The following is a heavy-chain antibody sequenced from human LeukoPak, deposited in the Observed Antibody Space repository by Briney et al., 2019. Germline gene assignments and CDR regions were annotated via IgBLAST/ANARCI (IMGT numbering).Heavy chain of an antibody. D-gene: IGHD3-10*01. J-gene: IGHJ4*02. V-gene: IGHV3-21*01. CDR3: ARDRSPGGFDY. Sequence: GGSLRLSCAASRFTFSSYSMNWVRQAPGKGLEWVSSISSSSSYIYYADSVKGRLTISRDNAKNSLYLQMNSLRAEDTAVYYCARDRSPGGFDYWGQGTLVTVSS. CDR1: RFTFSSYS. CDR2: ISSSSSYI.